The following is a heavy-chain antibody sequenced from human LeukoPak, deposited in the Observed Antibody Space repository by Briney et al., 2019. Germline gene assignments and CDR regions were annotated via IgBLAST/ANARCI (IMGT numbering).Heavy chain of an antibody. CDR1: GFTFSVFA. CDR2: ISGSGSQT. V-gene: IGHV3-23*01. D-gene: IGHD3-10*01. J-gene: IGHJ4*02. Sequence: GGSLRLSCTASGFTFSVFAMSWVRQAPGKGLEWVSRISGSGSQTYYADSVKGRFSISRDNSKNTLYLQMNSLRAEDTAVYYCAKDQSYGAGSYYIPSDYWGQGTLVTVSS. CDR3: AKDQSYGAGSYYIPSDY.